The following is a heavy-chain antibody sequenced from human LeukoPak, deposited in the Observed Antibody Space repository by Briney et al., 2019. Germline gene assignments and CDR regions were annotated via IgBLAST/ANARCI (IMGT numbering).Heavy chain of an antibody. Sequence: GGPWNTPGKASGSPLTSYWCAWVGQMPGKGMAWRGSIYTCDSDTRYSPSFQGQVTISVDKSISTGYLQWTSLKASDTAMYYCARRGTTYGDCYDYWGQGTLVTVSS. CDR1: GSPLTSYW. CDR3: ARRGTTYGDCYDY. CDR2: IYTCDSDT. V-gene: IGHV5-51*01. J-gene: IGHJ4*02. D-gene: IGHD4/OR15-4a*01.